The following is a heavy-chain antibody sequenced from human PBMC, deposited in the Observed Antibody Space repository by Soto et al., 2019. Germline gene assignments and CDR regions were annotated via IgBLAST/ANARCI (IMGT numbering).Heavy chain of an antibody. V-gene: IGHV1-46*03. J-gene: IGHJ4*01. CDR2: INPSGGST. Sequence: ASVKVSCKASGYSFTIYFMHWVLQAPGQGLEWMGIINPSGGSTSYAQKFQGRVTMTRDTSTSTVYMELSSLRSEDTAVYYCATVYSSAGSCHSLDYWG. CDR1: GYSFTIYF. D-gene: IGHD2-15*01. CDR3: ATVYSSAGSCHSLDY.